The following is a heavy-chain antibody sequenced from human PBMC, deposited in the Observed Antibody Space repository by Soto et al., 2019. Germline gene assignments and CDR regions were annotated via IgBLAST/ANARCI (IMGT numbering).Heavy chain of an antibody. Sequence: GGSLRLSCAASGFTFSSYSMNWVRQAPGKGLEWVSYISSSSSTIYYADSVKGRFTISRDNAKNSLYLQMNSLRAEDTAVYYCAREVAAGYYYYYYRDVGGKGTRVTVPS. CDR1: GFTFSSYS. CDR3: AREVAAGYYYYYYRDV. CDR2: ISSSSSTI. J-gene: IGHJ6*03. D-gene: IGHD2-15*01. V-gene: IGHV3-48*01.